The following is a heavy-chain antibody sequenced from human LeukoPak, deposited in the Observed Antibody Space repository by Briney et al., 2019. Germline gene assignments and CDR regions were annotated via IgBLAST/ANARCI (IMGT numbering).Heavy chain of an antibody. Sequence: SETLSLTCTVSGGSISSGSYYWSWIRQPAGKGLEWIGRMYISGNTNYNPSLRSRVTISMDTSKNQFSLKLSSVTAADTAVYYCARVRYSSGWPDYWGQGTLVTVSS. D-gene: IGHD6-19*01. J-gene: IGHJ4*02. V-gene: IGHV4-61*02. CDR1: GGSISSGSYY. CDR3: ARVRYSSGWPDY. CDR2: MYISGNT.